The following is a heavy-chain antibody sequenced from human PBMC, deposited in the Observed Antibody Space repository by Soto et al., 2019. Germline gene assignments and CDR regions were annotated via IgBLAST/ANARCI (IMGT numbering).Heavy chain of an antibody. J-gene: IGHJ6*01. Sequence: QVQLVQSGAEVKKPGASVKVSCKASGYTLTSYKMYWVRQAPGQGLEWMGIINPGDSSTSYAQKFQGRVTLTRETAASTVYMGLGGLRSEDKGVYFCSGKEWELRYYGMEGWGQG. CDR3: SGKEWELRYYGMEG. CDR1: GYTLTSYK. V-gene: IGHV1-46*01. D-gene: IGHD1-26*01. CDR2: INPGDSST.